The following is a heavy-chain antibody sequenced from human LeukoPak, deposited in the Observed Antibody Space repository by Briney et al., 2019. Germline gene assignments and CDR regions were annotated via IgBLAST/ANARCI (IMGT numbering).Heavy chain of an antibody. CDR1: GFTFDDYA. CDR3: AKDGGHTSVLYYFEC. J-gene: IGHJ4*02. Sequence: GGSLRLSCAASGFTFDDYAMHWVRQVPGKGLEWVSGISWNSDSMRYADSVKGRFTVSRDNAKNSLYLQMNSLRTEDTAFYYCAKDGGHTSVLYYFECWGQGTLVTVSS. CDR2: ISWNSDSM. D-gene: IGHD6-19*01. V-gene: IGHV3-9*01.